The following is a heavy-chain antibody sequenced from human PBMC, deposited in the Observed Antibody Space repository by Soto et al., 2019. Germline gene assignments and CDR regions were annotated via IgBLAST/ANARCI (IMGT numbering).Heavy chain of an antibody. CDR3: AKAGIQLWFSGMDV. D-gene: IGHD5-18*01. CDR1: GFTFSSYA. Sequence: GGSLRLSCAASGFTFSSYAMSWVRQAPGKGLEWVSAISGSGGSTYYADSVKGRFTISRDNSKNTLYLQMNSLRAEDTAVYYCAKAGIQLWFSGMDVWGQGSTVTVSS. J-gene: IGHJ6*02. V-gene: IGHV3-23*01. CDR2: ISGSGGST.